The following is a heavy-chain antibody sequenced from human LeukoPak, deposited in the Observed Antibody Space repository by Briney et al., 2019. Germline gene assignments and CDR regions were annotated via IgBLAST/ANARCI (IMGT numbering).Heavy chain of an antibody. CDR1: GYTFTNFG. D-gene: IGHD3-9*01. J-gene: IGHJ4*02. V-gene: IGHV1-69*13. CDR2: ISPLLGTS. Sequence: ASVKVSCRTSGYTFTNFGISWVRQAPGQGLEWMGGISPLLGTSKYTQKFQDRVTITADESRSTSYMEVSSLKSEDTAMYYCATYDVLTGFEFWGQGTLVTVSS. CDR3: ATYDVLTGFEF.